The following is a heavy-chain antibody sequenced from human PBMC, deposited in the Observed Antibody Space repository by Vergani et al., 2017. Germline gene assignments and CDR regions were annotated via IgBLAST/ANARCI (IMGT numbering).Heavy chain of an antibody. V-gene: IGHV3-74*01. CDR3: AKGASLTGTEGDFDY. D-gene: IGHD1-20*01. Sequence: EVQLVESGGGLVQPGGSLRLSCAASGFTFSSYWMHWVRQAPGKGLVWVSRINSDGSSTSYADSVKGRFTISRDNSKNTLYLQMNSLRAEDTAVYYCAKGASLTGTEGDFDYWGQGTLVTVSS. J-gene: IGHJ4*02. CDR2: INSDGSST. CDR1: GFTFSSYW.